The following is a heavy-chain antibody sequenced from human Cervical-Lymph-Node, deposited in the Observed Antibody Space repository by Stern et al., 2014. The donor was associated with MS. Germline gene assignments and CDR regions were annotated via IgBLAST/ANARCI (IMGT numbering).Heavy chain of an antibody. J-gene: IGHJ5*02. CDR1: GYSFTSYG. CDR3: VRDDNSIYVLGGFDP. V-gene: IGHV1-18*01. D-gene: IGHD4-11*01. CDR2: ISTYNVNR. Sequence: VQLVESGGEVKKPGDSVKVSCKASGYSFTSYGISWVRQAPGQGLEWMGWISTYNVNRKYAQKFQGRVTMTTDTSTSTAYMELRNLISDDTAVYYCVRDDNSIYVLGGFDPWGQGTLVTVSS.